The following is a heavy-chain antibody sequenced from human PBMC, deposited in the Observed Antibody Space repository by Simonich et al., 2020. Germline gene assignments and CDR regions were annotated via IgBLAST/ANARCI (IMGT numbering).Heavy chain of an antibody. D-gene: IGHD2-15*01. V-gene: IGHV1-18*01. CDR1: GYTFTSYG. CDR2: SNAYNANT. Sequence: QVQLLQSGAEVKKPGASVKVSCKASGYTFTSYGISWVRQAPGQGLEWMEWSNAYNANTNNAQKIQGRVTMTTDTSTSTAYMELRSLRSDDTAVYYCARASRGTWWYYYFDYWGQGTLVTVSS. CDR3: ARASRGTWWYYYFDY. J-gene: IGHJ4*02.